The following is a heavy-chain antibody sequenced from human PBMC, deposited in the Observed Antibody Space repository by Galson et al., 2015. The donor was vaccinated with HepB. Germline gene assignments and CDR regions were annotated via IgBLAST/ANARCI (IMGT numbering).Heavy chain of an antibody. V-gene: IGHV3-30*18. J-gene: IGHJ4*02. CDR1: GFTFSSYG. CDR2: ISYDGKNQ. D-gene: IGHD3-3*01. Sequence: SLRLSCAASGFTFSSYGMHWVRQAPGKGLEWVAMISYDGKNQYYADPVKGRFIISRDNSKNTVYLQMNSLRGEDTAVYYCAKEREWKVYFFDDWGQGTLVTVSS. CDR3: AKEREWKVYFFDD.